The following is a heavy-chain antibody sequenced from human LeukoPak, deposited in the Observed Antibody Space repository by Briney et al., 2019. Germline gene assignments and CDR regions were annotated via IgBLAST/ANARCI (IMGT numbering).Heavy chain of an antibody. CDR1: GGSISSYY. D-gene: IGHD3-10*01. CDR2: IYYSGST. J-gene: IGHJ4*02. CDR3: ARLKVSGTHDY. Sequence: SETLSLTCTVSGGSISSYYWSWIRQPPGKGLEWIGYIYYSGSTNYNPSLKSRVTISVDTSKNQFSLKLSSVTAADTAVYYCARLKVSGTHDYWGQGTLVTVSS. V-gene: IGHV4-59*12.